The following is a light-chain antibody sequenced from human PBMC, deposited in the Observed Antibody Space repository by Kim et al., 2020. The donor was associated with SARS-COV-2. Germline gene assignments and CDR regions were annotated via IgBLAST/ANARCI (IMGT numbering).Light chain of an antibody. Sequence: APGQTATISCGGYNMDTKTVHWYQQRPGQVPILVIYYDRDRPSGIPERFSGSNSGNTATLTITGVEAGDEADYYCQVWDSDTAHRVFGPGTKVTVL. CDR2: YDR. V-gene: IGLV3-21*04. CDR3: QVWDSDTAHRV. CDR1: NMDTKT. J-gene: IGLJ1*01.